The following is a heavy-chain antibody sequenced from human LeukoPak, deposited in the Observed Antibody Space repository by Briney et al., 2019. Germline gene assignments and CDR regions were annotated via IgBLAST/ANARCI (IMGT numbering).Heavy chain of an antibody. CDR2: MNPNSGNT. Sequence: ASVKVSCKASGYTFTSYDINWVRQATGQGLEWMGWMNPNSGNTGYAQKFQGRVAITRNTSISTAYMELRSLRSEDTAVYYCARARRYCSSTSCSYYMDVWGKGTTVTVSS. D-gene: IGHD2-2*01. CDR3: ARARRYCSSTSCSYYMDV. CDR1: GYTFTSYD. V-gene: IGHV1-8*03. J-gene: IGHJ6*03.